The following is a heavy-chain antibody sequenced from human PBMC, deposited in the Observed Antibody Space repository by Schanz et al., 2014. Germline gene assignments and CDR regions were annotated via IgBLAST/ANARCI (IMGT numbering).Heavy chain of an antibody. Sequence: VQLVESGGGVVQPGGSLRLSCAASGFTVSSNYMSWVRQAPGKGLEWVSAINTADTTYYADSVKGRFTVSRDNSKNTVYLHMNSLRDEDTAVYYCAKDMNREATAPESWGQGTLVVVSS. D-gene: IGHD5-12*01. V-gene: IGHV3-53*01. CDR2: INTADTT. CDR3: AKDMNREATAPES. J-gene: IGHJ5*02. CDR1: GFTVSSNY.